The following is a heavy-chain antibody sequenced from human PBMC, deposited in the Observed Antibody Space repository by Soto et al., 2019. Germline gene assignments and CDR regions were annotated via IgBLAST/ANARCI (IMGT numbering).Heavy chain of an antibody. CDR2: ISGSSGNI. Sequence: GGSLRLSCEASGFALDSYVMNWVRQAPGKGLEWVGFISGSSGNIFYGDSVSGRFTISRDNAKKSVYLQMNSLRVEDTAVYYCARTWIRYGPNDYWGQGTLVTVSS. V-gene: IGHV3-21*01. CDR3: ARTWIRYGPNDY. CDR1: GFALDSYV. D-gene: IGHD2-2*03. J-gene: IGHJ4*02.